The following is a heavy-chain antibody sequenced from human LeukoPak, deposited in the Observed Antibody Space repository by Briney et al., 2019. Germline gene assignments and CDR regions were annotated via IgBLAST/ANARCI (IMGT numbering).Heavy chain of an antibody. CDR1: GFTFSSYD. CDR3: ARAGEDTAMTR. J-gene: IGHJ4*02. CDR2: IGTAGDT. Sequence: PGGSLRLSYAASGFTFSSYDMHWVRQATGKGLEWVSAIGTAGDTYYPGSVKGRFTISRDNSKNTLYLQMNSLRAEDTAVYYCARAGEDTAMTRWGQGTLVTVSS. D-gene: IGHD5-18*01. V-gene: IGHV3-13*01.